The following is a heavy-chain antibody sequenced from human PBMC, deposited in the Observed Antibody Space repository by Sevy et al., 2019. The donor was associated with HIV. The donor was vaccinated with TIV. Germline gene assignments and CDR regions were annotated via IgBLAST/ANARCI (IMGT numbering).Heavy chain of an antibody. J-gene: IGHJ4*02. D-gene: IGHD3-22*01. V-gene: IGHV3-21*01. CDR3: ASPLHYYDSPSAY. CDR2: ISSGSSYV. CDR1: GFTFSYYN. Sequence: GGSLRLSCAASGFTFSYYNMNWVRQAPGKGLEWVSSISSGSSYVYHADSVKGRFTLARDNAKNSLYLQMNSLRTEDTAVYYCASPLHYYDSPSAYWGQGTQVTVSS.